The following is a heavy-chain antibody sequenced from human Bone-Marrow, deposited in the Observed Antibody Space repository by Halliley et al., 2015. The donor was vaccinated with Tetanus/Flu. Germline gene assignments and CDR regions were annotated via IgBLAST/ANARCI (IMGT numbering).Heavy chain of an antibody. CDR1: GFTFSSYA. V-gene: IGHV3-23*01. CDR3: TKYRDVGASRVFDC. J-gene: IGHJ4*02. Sequence: SLRLSCAASGFTFSSYAMTWVRQAPGKGLEWVSTIGSGADTHYADSVKGRFTISRDNSRNTFFLQMNSLRAEDTAVYYCTKYRDVGASRVFDCWGQGTLVTVSP. CDR2: IGSGADT. D-gene: IGHD3-10*02.